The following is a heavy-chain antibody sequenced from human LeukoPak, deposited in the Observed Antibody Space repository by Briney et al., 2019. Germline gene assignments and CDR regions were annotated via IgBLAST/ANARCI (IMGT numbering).Heavy chain of an antibody. CDR1: GFTFDDYA. V-gene: IGHV3-9*01. J-gene: IGHJ6*02. CDR2: SSWNSGSI. CDR3: AKGGYSSSWRVNYYYGMDV. D-gene: IGHD6-13*01. Sequence: PGKSLRLSCAASGFTFDDYAMHLVRQAPGKGLEWVSGSSWNSGSIGYADSVKGRFTISRDNAKNSLYLQMNSLRAEDTALYYCAKGGYSSSWRVNYYYGMDVWGQGTTVTVSS.